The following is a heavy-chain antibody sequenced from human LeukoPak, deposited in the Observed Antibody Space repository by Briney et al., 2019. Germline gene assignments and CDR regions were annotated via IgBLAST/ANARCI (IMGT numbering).Heavy chain of an antibody. Sequence: GGSLRLSCAASGFTFTSYAMSWVRQAPGKGLEWASGISGSGGSTYYGDSVRGRFTISRDNAKNTLYLQMNNLRADDTAVYYCARGDTATVHWGQGTLVTVSS. V-gene: IGHV3-23*01. CDR2: ISGSGGST. CDR1: GFTFTSYA. D-gene: IGHD5-18*01. J-gene: IGHJ4*02. CDR3: ARGDTATVH.